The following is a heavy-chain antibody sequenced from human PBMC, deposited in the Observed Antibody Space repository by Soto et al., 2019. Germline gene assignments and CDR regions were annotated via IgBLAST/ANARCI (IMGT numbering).Heavy chain of an antibody. D-gene: IGHD5-12*01. CDR1: GGTFSSYA. CDR3: ARDGVATFVYYYGMDV. CDR2: IIPIFGTA. Sequence: GASVKVSCKASGGTFSSYAISWVRQAPGQGLEWMGGIIPIFGTANYAQKFQGRVTITADESTSTAYMELSSLRSEDTAVYYCARDGVATFVYYYGMDVWGQGTTVTVSS. J-gene: IGHJ6*02. V-gene: IGHV1-69*13.